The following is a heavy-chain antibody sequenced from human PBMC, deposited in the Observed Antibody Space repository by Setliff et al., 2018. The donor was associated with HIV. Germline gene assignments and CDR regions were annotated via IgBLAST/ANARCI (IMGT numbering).Heavy chain of an antibody. CDR1: GYTFTGYF. CDR2: INPNSGDT. D-gene: IGHD3-9*01. J-gene: IGHJ3*02. Sequence: ASVKVSCKSSGYTFTGYFIHWVRQAPGQGLEWVGRINPNSGDTNFAQKFQGRITMTRDTSISTAYLELNRLRSDDTAVYYCAREYDVLTGYYISAFDIWGQGTMVTVSS. CDR3: AREYDVLTGYYISAFDI. V-gene: IGHV1-2*06.